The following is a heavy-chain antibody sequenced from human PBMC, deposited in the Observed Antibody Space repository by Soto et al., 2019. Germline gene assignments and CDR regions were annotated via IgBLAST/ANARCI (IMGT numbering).Heavy chain of an antibody. CDR3: ARDHGEYSSSWYAFDI. CDR2: IWYDGSNK. J-gene: IGHJ3*02. V-gene: IGHV3-33*01. D-gene: IGHD6-13*01. CDR1: GFTFSSYG. Sequence: LSLTCAASGFTFSSYGMHWVRQAPGKGLEWVAVIWYDGSNKYYADSVKGRFTISRDNSKNTLYLQMNSLRAEDTAVYYCARDHGEYSSSWYAFDIWGQGTMVTVSS.